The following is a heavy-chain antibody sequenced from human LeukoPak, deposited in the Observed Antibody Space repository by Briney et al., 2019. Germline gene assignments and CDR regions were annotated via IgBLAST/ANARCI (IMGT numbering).Heavy chain of an antibody. CDR2: INYSGST. J-gene: IGHJ4*02. V-gene: IGHV4-34*01. Sequence: SETLSLTCAVYGGSFSGYYWSWIRQPPGKGLEWIGEINYSGSTNYNPSLKSRVTISVDTSKNQFSLKLSSVTAADTAVYYCARSGKSAYILDYWGQGTLVTVSS. D-gene: IGHD3-16*01. CDR3: ARSGKSAYILDY. CDR1: GGSFSGYY.